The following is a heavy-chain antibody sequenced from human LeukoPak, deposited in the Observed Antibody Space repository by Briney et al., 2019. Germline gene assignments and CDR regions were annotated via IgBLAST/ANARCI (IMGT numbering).Heavy chain of an antibody. CDR2: ISGTGGRT. CDR3: ARASWVSTTDAVR. Sequence: PGGSLRLSCAASGFTFSNYTMSWVRQAPGKGLEWVSVISGTGGRTYYADSVKGRFTLSSDSSRNTVYLQLNNLRVEDTAIYYCARASWVSTTDAVRWGQGTLVTVSS. D-gene: IGHD1-14*01. CDR1: GFTFSNYT. J-gene: IGHJ4*02. V-gene: IGHV3-23*01.